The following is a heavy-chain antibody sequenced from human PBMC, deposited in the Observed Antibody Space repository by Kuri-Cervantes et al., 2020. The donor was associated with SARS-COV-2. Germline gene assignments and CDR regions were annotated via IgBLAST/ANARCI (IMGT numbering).Heavy chain of an antibody. CDR2: IYPGDSDT. D-gene: IGHD3-9*01. V-gene: IGHV5-51*01. Sequence: KVSCKGSGYSFTSYWIGWVRQMPGKGLEWMGIIYPGDSDTRYSPSFQGQVTISADKSISTAYLQWSSLKASDTAMYYCARDSLDWFIPLDYWGQGTLVTVSS. CDR1: GYSFTSYW. J-gene: IGHJ4*02. CDR3: ARDSLDWFIPLDY.